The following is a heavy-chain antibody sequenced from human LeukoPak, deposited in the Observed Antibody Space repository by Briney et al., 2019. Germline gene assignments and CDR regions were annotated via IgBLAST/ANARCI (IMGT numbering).Heavy chain of an antibody. J-gene: IGHJ4*02. V-gene: IGHV3-7*01. CDR1: GFTLSSYW. CDR3: ARDYCSSTSCYMRSRFDY. Sequence: GGSLRLSCAASGFTLSSYWMSWVRQAPGKGLEWVANIKQDGSEKYYVDSVKGRFTISRDNAKNSLYLQMNSLRAEDTAVYYCARDYCSSTSCYMRSRFDYWGQGTLVTVSS. D-gene: IGHD2-2*02. CDR2: IKQDGSEK.